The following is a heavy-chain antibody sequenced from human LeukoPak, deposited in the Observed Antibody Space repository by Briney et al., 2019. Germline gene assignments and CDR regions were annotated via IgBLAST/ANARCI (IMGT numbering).Heavy chain of an antibody. D-gene: IGHD5-24*01. CDR1: GGSISSYY. CDR3: AGLQYRHSPPDP. V-gene: IGHV4-59*08. Sequence: SETLSLTCTVSGGSISSYYWTWIRQPPGKGLEWIGYISYSGSTNYNPSLKSRVSMSVETSKHQFSLKLSSVTAADTAVYYCAGLQYRHSPPDPWGQGTLVTVSS. J-gene: IGHJ5*02. CDR2: ISYSGST.